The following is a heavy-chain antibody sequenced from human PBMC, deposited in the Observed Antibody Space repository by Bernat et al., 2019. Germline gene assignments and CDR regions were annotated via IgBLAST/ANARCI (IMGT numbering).Heavy chain of an antibody. CDR1: GGSISSSSYY. CDR2: INHSGST. CDR3: ARGDIVVVPAARVYYYYMDV. D-gene: IGHD2-2*01. V-gene: IGHV4-39*07. Sequence: QLQLQESGPGLVKPSETLSLTCTVSGGSISSSSYYWGWIRQPPGKGLEWIGEINHSGSTNYNPSLKSRVTISVDTSKNQFSLKLSSVTAADTAVYFCARGDIVVVPAARVYYYYMDVWGKGTTVTVSS. J-gene: IGHJ6*03.